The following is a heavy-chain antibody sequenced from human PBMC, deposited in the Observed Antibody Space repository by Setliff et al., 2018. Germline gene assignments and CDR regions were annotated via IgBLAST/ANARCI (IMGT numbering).Heavy chain of an antibody. Sequence: ASVKVSCEAFGYSFTSYDINWVRQAPGQGLEWMGWMNANSGNAGCAQKFQGRVTLTRDTSIGTAYMELNSLRYEDTAIYYCARGKWLRMDTGRWSNWFDPWGQGTLVTVSS. CDR2: MNANSGNA. J-gene: IGHJ5*02. CDR1: GYSFTSYD. CDR3: ARGKWLRMDTGRWSNWFDP. D-gene: IGHD5-12*01. V-gene: IGHV1-8*01.